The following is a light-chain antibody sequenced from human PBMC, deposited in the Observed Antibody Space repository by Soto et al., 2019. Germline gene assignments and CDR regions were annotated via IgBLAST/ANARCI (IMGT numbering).Light chain of an antibody. Sequence: DIQMTQSPSSLSASVGDRVTITCRASQSISSYLNWYQQKPGKAPKLLIYDASSLESGVPSRFSGSGSGTEFTLTISSLQPDDFATYYCQQYNSLWWTFGQGTKVDIK. CDR1: QSISSY. CDR2: DAS. J-gene: IGKJ1*01. V-gene: IGKV1-5*01. CDR3: QQYNSLWWT.